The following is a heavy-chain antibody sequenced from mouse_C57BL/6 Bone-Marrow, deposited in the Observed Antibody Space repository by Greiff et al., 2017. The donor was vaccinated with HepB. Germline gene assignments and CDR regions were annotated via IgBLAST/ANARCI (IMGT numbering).Heavy chain of an antibody. Sequence: EVQLQESGGGLVQPGGSLKLSCAASGFTFSDYYMYWVRQTPEKRLEWVAYISNGGGSTYYPDNVKGRFTISRDNAKNTLYLQMSRLKSEDTAMYYCARRDGYPHYYAMDDWGQGTSVTVSS. CDR2: ISNGGGST. CDR3: ARRDGYPHYYAMDD. J-gene: IGHJ4*01. D-gene: IGHD2-3*01. CDR1: GFTFSDYY. V-gene: IGHV5-12*01.